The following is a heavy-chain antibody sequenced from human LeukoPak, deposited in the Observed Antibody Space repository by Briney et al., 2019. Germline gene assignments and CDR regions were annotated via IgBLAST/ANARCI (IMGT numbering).Heavy chain of an antibody. D-gene: IGHD3-16*01. V-gene: IGHV3-23*01. Sequence: GGSLRLSCAASGFTFSSYGMSWVRQAPGKGLEWVSAISGSGGSTYYADSVKGRFTISRDNSKNTLYLQMNSLRAEDTAVYYCARGEGEFDFDYWGQGTLVTVSS. CDR3: ARGEGEFDFDY. CDR1: GFTFSSYG. CDR2: ISGSGGST. J-gene: IGHJ4*02.